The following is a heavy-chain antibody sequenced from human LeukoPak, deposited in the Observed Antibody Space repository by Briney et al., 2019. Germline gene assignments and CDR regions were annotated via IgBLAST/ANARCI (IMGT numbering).Heavy chain of an antibody. CDR2: IYYSGST. Sequence: PSETLSLTCTVSGGSISSYYWSWIRQPPGKGLEWIGYIYYSGSTNYNPSLKSRVTISVGTSKNQFSLKLSSATAADTAVYYCARDAPPMFDYWGQGTLVTVSS. CDR1: GGSISSYY. J-gene: IGHJ4*02. CDR3: ARDAPPMFDY. V-gene: IGHV4-59*12.